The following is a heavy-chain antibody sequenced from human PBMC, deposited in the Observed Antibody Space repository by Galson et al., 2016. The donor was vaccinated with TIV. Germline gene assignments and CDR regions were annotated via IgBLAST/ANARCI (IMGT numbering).Heavy chain of an antibody. D-gene: IGHD3-16*01. CDR1: GFTFVGYY. V-gene: IGHV1-2*02. CDR2: INPSGGA. CDR3: AGGRGSHWGYY. J-gene: IGHJ4*02. Sequence: SVKVSCKASGFTFVGYYLYWVRQAPGQGLEWMGWINPSGGAIYAQKFQDRVIMTRDTSITTAYMEMRSLRFDDTAVYYCAGGRGSHWGYYWGQGTLVTVSS.